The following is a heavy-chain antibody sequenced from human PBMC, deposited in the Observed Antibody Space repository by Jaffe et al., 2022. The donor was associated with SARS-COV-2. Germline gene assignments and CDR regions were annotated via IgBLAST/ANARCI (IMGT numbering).Heavy chain of an antibody. V-gene: IGHV3-74*01. D-gene: IGHD3-16*01. CDR3: VRDDGAGFDP. Sequence: EVQLVESGGGLVQPGGSLRLSCAASGFTFESWWMHWVRQAPGKGLMWVARVNSGGGDTVYAESVKGRFTISRDDAKDTLYLQMNSLRGDDTAVYYCVRDDGAGFDPWGQGTLVTVSS. CDR1: GFTFESWW. J-gene: IGHJ5*02. CDR2: VNSGGGDT.